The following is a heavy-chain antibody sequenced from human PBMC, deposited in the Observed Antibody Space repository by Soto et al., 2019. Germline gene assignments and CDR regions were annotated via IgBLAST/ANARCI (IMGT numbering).Heavy chain of an antibody. Sequence: QVQLVQSGAEVKKPGASVKVSCKASGYTFTSYYMHWVRQAPGQGLEWMGIINHSGGSTSYAQKFQGRVTMTRDTSTSTVYMELSSLRSEDTAVYYCARDGSSGWRYFQHWGQGTLVTVSS. CDR2: INHSGGST. D-gene: IGHD6-19*01. CDR3: ARDGSSGWRYFQH. V-gene: IGHV1-46*01. CDR1: GYTFTSYY. J-gene: IGHJ1*01.